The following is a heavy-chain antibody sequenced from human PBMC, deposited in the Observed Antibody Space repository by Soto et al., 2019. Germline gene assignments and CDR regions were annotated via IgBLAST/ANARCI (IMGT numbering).Heavy chain of an antibody. D-gene: IGHD3-3*01. J-gene: IGHJ4*02. Sequence: VASVKVSCKTSGYTFTTYGIHWVRQAPGQGLEWMGWISGYNGNTNYAQKFQDRVTMTTDTSRSIGHMGLRSLTFEDTAVYYCARGAHGSGYGVYWGQGTLVTVSS. CDR2: ISGYNGNT. V-gene: IGHV1-18*01. CDR1: GYTFTTYG. CDR3: ARGAHGSGYGVY.